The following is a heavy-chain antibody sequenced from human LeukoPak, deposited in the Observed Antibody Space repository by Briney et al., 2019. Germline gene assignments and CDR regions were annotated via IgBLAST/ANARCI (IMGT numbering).Heavy chain of an antibody. CDR3: AKQALSGFGRVSHAFDI. Sequence: GGSLRLSCAASGFTFSSYAMSWVRQAPGKGLEWVSAISGSGGSTYYADSVKGRFTISRDNSKNTLYLQMNSLRAEDTAVYYCAKQALSGFGRVSHAFDIWGQGTMVPVSS. CDR2: ISGSGGST. CDR1: GFTFSSYA. V-gene: IGHV3-23*01. D-gene: IGHD1-26*01. J-gene: IGHJ3*02.